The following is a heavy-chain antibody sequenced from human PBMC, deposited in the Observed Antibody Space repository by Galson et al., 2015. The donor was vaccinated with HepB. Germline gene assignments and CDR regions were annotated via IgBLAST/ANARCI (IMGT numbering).Heavy chain of an antibody. J-gene: IGHJ4*02. CDR3: ARDPTVNTGADY. Sequence: SVKVSCKASGGTFSSYAISWVRQAPGQGLEWMGGIIPIFGTANYAQKFQGRVTITADESTSTAYMELRSLRSDDTAVYYCARDPTVNTGADYWGQGTLVTVSS. V-gene: IGHV1-69*13. D-gene: IGHD4-17*01. CDR2: IIPIFGTA. CDR1: GGTFSSYA.